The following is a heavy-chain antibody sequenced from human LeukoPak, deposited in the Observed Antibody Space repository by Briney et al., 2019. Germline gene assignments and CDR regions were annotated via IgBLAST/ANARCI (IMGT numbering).Heavy chain of an antibody. J-gene: IGHJ4*02. V-gene: IGHV5-51*01. Sequence: GESLKISCNGSGYXFSNHWICWVRQMPGKGLEWMGIIYPGDSDTRYSPSFQGQVTISADKSISTAYLQWSSLKASDTAMYYCARSEGGYIYAYSDYWGQGTLVTVSS. CDR1: GYXFSNHW. D-gene: IGHD5-18*01. CDR3: ARSEGGYIYAYSDY. CDR2: IYPGDSDT.